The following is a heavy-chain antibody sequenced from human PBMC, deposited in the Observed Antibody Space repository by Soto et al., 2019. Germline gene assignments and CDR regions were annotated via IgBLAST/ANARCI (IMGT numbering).Heavy chain of an antibody. J-gene: IGHJ6*03. D-gene: IGHD5-12*01. CDR3: ATGSLATTPEAYYYYYYYMDV. Sequence: ASVKVSCKASGGTFSSYAISWVRQAPGQGLEWMGGIIPIFGTANYAQKFQGRVTITADESTSAAYMELSSLRSEDTVVYYCATGSLATTPEAYYYYYYYMDVWGKGTTVTVSS. V-gene: IGHV1-69*13. CDR2: IIPIFGTA. CDR1: GGTFSSYA.